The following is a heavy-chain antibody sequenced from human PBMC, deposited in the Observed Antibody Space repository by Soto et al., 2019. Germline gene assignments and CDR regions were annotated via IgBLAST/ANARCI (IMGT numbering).Heavy chain of an antibody. J-gene: IGHJ4*02. V-gene: IGHV3-7*01. CDR2: IKQDGSEK. CDR1: GFTFNSNW. CDR3: TKSRDY. Sequence: GRSLRLSCAASGFTFNSNWMAWVRQAPGKDPEWVANIKQDGSEKNNVDSVKGRITISRNNAKNSLYLPMSSLKAEDSALYYCTKSRDYWGQGGRVTVAS.